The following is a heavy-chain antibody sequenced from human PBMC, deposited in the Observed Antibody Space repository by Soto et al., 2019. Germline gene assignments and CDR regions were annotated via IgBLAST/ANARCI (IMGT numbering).Heavy chain of an antibody. Sequence: QVQLVQSGAEVKKPGASVKVSCKASGDTFTSYEINWVRQATGQGLEWMGWMNPNSGNTGYAQKFQGRVTMTRNTSISTGYMGLSSLRSEDTAVYYCARLGYCSGGSCRRGNWFDPWGQGTLVTVSS. V-gene: IGHV1-8*01. CDR3: ARLGYCSGGSCRRGNWFDP. CDR1: GDTFTSYE. D-gene: IGHD2-15*01. J-gene: IGHJ5*02. CDR2: MNPNSGNT.